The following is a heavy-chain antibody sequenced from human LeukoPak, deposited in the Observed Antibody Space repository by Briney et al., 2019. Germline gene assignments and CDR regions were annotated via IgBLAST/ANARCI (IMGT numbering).Heavy chain of an antibody. J-gene: IGHJ4*02. CDR1: GFTFSSYG. Sequence: GGSLRLSCAASGFTFSSYGMSWVCQAPGKGLEWVSAISGSGGSTYYADSVKGRFTISRDNSKNTLYLQMNSLRAEDTAVYYCAKFHTVTKENFDYWGQGTLVTVSS. CDR3: AKFHTVTKENFDY. CDR2: ISGSGGST. D-gene: IGHD4-17*01. V-gene: IGHV3-23*01.